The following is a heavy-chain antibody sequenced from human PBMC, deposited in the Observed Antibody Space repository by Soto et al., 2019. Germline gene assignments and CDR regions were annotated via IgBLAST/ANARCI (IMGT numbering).Heavy chain of an antibody. CDR1: GYSFTSYW. D-gene: IGHD2-2*02. CDR3: ARLGYCTGTSCYTFDS. Sequence: PWESLKISCQGSGYSFTSYWIGWVLQRPGKGLEWMGRINPSDSYTTYSPSFQGHVTISTDKSFSTAYLQWSGLKASDTAMYYCARLGYCTGTSCYTFDSWGQGTLVTVSS. CDR2: INPSDSYT. V-gene: IGHV5-10-1*01. J-gene: IGHJ4*02.